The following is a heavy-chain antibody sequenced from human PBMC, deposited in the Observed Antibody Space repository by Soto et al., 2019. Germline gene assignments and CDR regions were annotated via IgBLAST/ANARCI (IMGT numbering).Heavy chain of an antibody. Sequence: GASVKVSCKASGGTFSSYTISCVRQAPGQGLEWMGRIIPILGIANYAQKFQGRVTITADKSTSTAYMELSSLRSEDTAVYYCARVPVGNYDILTGYPYYYYYMDVWGKGTTVTVSS. CDR3: ARVPVGNYDILTGYPYYYYYMDV. CDR2: IIPILGIA. J-gene: IGHJ6*03. V-gene: IGHV1-69*02. D-gene: IGHD3-9*01. CDR1: GGTFSSYT.